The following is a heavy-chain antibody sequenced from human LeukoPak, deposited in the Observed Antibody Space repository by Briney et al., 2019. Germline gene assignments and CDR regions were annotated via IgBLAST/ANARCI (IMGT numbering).Heavy chain of an antibody. J-gene: IGHJ4*02. CDR3: ARTTSLTASGYDY. V-gene: IGHV1-8*03. D-gene: IGHD4-17*01. CDR1: GYTFTNYH. Sequence: ASVKVSCKASGYTFTNYHINWVRQAPGQGLEWMGWSNPNTGDRGYAQKFQGRVSITSYTSISTAYMELGSPRSEDTAVYFCARTTSLTASGYDYWGQGTLVTVSS. CDR2: SNPNTGDR.